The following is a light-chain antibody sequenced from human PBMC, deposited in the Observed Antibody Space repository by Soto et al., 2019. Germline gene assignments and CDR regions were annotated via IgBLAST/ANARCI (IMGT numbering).Light chain of an antibody. CDR1: QSIGVY. CDR3: KQSYNTQIT. Sequence: DIQMTQSRSSMSASVGYRFTLTGLAIQSIGVYLNWFQQRPGKDPNLLIYAESSLQSGVQSRFSGSGSGTDFTLTIRSMQPEDFATYYCKQSYNTQITLGHGTRVEIK. J-gene: IGKJ5*01. V-gene: IGKV1-39*01. CDR2: AES.